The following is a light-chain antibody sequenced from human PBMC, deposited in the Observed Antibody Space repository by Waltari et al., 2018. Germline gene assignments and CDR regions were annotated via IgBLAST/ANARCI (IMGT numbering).Light chain of an antibody. J-gene: IGKJ1*01. Sequence: DIQMNKSPSSLSASVGDRVTITCRASQSISGYLNWYQQRPGKAPNLLISATFTLQSGVPSRFSGGGSGTDFTLTISSLQAEDFATYYCQQTHSAPWTFAQGTKVESK. CDR2: ATF. V-gene: IGKV1-39*01. CDR3: QQTHSAPWT. CDR1: QSISGY.